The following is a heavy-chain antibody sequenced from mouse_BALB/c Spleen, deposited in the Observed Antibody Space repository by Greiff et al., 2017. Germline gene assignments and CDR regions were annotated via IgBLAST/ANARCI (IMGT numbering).Heavy chain of an antibody. D-gene: IGHD2-1*01. V-gene: IGHV5-6-4*01. CDR2: ISSGGSYT. CDR1: GFTFSSYT. Sequence: EVKLVESGGGLVKPGGSLKLSCAASGFTFSSYTMSWVRQTPEKRLEWVATISSGGSYTYYPDSVKGRFTISRDNAKNTLYLQMSSLKSEDTALYYCARWNGNYPFAYWGQGTLVTVSA. J-gene: IGHJ3*01. CDR3: ARWNGNYPFAY.